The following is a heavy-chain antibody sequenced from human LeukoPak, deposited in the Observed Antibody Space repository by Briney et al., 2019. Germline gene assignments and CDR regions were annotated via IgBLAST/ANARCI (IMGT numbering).Heavy chain of an antibody. V-gene: IGHV3-66*01. CDR1: GFTVSSNY. Sequence: GGSLRLSCAASGFTVSSNYMSWVRQAPGKGLEWVSVIYSGGSTYYADSVKGRFTISRDNAKNSLYLQMNSLGPEDTAVYYCARDPYSGNYGNYYYYYMDVWGKGTTVTISS. J-gene: IGHJ6*03. CDR3: ARDPYSGNYGNYYYYYMDV. D-gene: IGHD1-26*01. CDR2: IYSGGST.